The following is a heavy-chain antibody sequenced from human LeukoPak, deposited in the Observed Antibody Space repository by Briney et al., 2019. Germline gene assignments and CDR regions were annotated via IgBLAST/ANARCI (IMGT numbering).Heavy chain of an antibody. V-gene: IGHV6-1*01. CDR1: GDGVSSNSAA. J-gene: IGHJ5*02. CDR3: ARMVPAEGWFDP. D-gene: IGHD4/OR15-4a*01. Sequence: SQTLSLTCAISGDGVSSNSAAWNWIRQSPSRGLEWLGRTYYRSKWYNDYAVSVKSRITINPDTSKNQFFLQLNSVTPDDTAVYYCARMVPAEGWFDPWGQGTLVTVSS. CDR2: TYYRSKWYN.